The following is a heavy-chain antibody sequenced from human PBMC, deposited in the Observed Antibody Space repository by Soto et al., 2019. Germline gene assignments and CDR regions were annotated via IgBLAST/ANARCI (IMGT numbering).Heavy chain of an antibody. CDR3: ARPGYSNYGPGVDV. J-gene: IGHJ6*02. Sequence: EVQLVESGGGLVQPGGSLRLSCAASGFTFSVYWMHWVRQAPGKGLVWVSRIDSDGSTTSYADSVKGRFTISRDNAKSPLYLQINRLRAGDTAVYYCARPGYSNYGPGVDVWGHGTTVTVSS. D-gene: IGHD4-4*01. CDR2: IDSDGSTT. V-gene: IGHV3-74*01. CDR1: GFTFSVYW.